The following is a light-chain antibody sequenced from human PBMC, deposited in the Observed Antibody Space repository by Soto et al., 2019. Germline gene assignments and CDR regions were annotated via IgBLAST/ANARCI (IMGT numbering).Light chain of an antibody. CDR2: LGS. CDR3: MQALQTPYT. V-gene: IGKV2-28*01. J-gene: IGKJ2*01. CDR1: QSLLQSNGYNY. Sequence: DIVMTQSPLSLPVTPGEPASISCRSSQSLLQSNGYNYLDWYLQKPGQSPQLLIYLGSNRASGVPVRFRGSGSGTDVTLKISRVEAEDVGVYYCMQALQTPYTFGQGTKLEIK.